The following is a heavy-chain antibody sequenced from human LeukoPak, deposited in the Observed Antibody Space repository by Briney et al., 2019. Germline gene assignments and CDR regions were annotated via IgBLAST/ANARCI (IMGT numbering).Heavy chain of an antibody. J-gene: IGHJ6*03. CDR2: INPNSGGT. CDR1: GYTFIGYY. V-gene: IGHV1-2*02. D-gene: IGHD1-14*01. Sequence: GASVKVSCKASGYTFIGYYMHWVRQTPGQGLEWMGWINPNSGGTNYAQKFQGRVTMTRDTSTSTVYMELSSLRSEDTAVYYCARSSGRSPNREYMDVWGKGTTVTVSS. CDR3: ARSSGRSPNREYMDV.